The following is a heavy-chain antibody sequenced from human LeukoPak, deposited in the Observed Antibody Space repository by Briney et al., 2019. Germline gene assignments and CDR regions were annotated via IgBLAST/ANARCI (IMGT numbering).Heavy chain of an antibody. V-gene: IGHV1-2*04. CDR3: ARGGRSGGSSSWHFDY. CDR1: GYTFTGYY. Sequence: ASVKVSCKASGYTFTGYYMHWVRQAPGQGLEWMGWINPNSGGTNYAQKFQGWVTMTRDTSISTAYMELSRLRSEDTAVYYCARGGRSGGSSSWHFDYWGQGTLVTVSS. CDR2: INPNSGGT. D-gene: IGHD6-13*01. J-gene: IGHJ4*02.